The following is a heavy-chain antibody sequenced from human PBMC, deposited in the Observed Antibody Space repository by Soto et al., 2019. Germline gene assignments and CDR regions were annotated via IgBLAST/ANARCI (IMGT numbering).Heavy chain of an antibody. D-gene: IGHD2-2*03. V-gene: IGHV3-7*01. Sequence: EVQLVESGGGLVQPGGSLRLSCAASGFTFSSYWMSWVRQAPGKGLEWVANIKQDGSEKYYVDSVKGRFTISRDNAKNSLYLKMNSLRAEDTAVYYCARVDIVVVRRTGHYYYYYMDVWGQGTTVTVSS. J-gene: IGHJ6*03. CDR1: GFTFSSYW. CDR3: ARVDIVVVRRTGHYYYYYMDV. CDR2: IKQDGSEK.